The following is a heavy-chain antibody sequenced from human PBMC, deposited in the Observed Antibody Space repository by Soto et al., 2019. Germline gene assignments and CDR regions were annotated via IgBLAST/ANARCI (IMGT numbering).Heavy chain of an antibody. CDR1: GFTFSSYA. V-gene: IGHV3-23*01. D-gene: IGHD5-12*01. Sequence: GGSLRLSCAASGFTFSSYAMSWVRQAPGKGLEWVSTISGGGGDTYYADSVKGRFTVSRDNSKSTLYLQMSSLRAEDTAVYYCAKYPGYSGYDGTYFDYWGQGTLVTVSS. J-gene: IGHJ4*02. CDR2: ISGGGGDT. CDR3: AKYPGYSGYDGTYFDY.